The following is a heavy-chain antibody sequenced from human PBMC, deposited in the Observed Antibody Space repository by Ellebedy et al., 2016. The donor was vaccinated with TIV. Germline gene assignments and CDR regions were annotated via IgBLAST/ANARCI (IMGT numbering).Heavy chain of an antibody. CDR1: GFTFSSYG. J-gene: IGHJ6*03. Sequence: GGSLRLSXAASGFTFSSYGMNWVRQAPGKGLEWVSYITSSSITIYYADPVKGRFTISRDNAKNSLYLQMNSLRAEDTAVYYCATRNYDFWSDNSYYMDVWGKGTTVTVSS. CDR2: ITSSSITI. D-gene: IGHD3-3*01. V-gene: IGHV3-48*01. CDR3: ATRNYDFWSDNSYYMDV.